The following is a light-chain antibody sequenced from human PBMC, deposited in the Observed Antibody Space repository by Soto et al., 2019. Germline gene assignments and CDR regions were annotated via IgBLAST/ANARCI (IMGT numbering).Light chain of an antibody. CDR1: QSVGSY. V-gene: IGKV3-11*01. CDR2: DAS. J-gene: IGKJ5*01. CDR3: QQRSNWPPT. Sequence: EIVLTQSPATLSLSPGERATLSCRASQSVGSYLAWHQQKPGQAPRLLMYDASNRATGIPARFSGSGSGTDFTLTISSLEPEDFAVYYCQQRSNWPPTFGQGTRLESK.